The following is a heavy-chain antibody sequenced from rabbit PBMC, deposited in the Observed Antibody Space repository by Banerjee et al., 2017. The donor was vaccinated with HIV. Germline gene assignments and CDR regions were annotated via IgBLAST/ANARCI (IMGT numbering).Heavy chain of an antibody. CDR2: IVDGSSDST. D-gene: IGHD2-1*01. CDR3: VRGGYDENYFNL. CDR1: GFSFSSGYD. V-gene: IGHV1S40*01. J-gene: IGHJ4*01. Sequence: QSLEESGGDLVKPGASLTLTCTASGFSFSSGYDMCWVRQAPGKGLEWIGCIVDGSSDSTWYASWAKGRFTISKTSSTTVTLQMTSLTAADTATYFCVRGGYDENYFNLWGPGTLVTVS.